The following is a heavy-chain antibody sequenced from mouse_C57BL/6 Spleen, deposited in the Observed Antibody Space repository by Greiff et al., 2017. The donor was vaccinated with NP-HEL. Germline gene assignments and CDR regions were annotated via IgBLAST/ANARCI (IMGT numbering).Heavy chain of an antibody. V-gene: IGHV2-9*01. CDR3: ANQASGGYYGGWYFDV. Sequence: QVQLQQSGPGLVAPSQCLSITCTVSGFSLTSYGVDWVRQPPGKGLEWLGVIWGGGSTNYTSALMSRLSISKDNSKSQVFLKMNSLQTDDTAMYYCANQASGGYYGGWYFDVWGTGTTVTVAS. CDR2: IWGGGST. J-gene: IGHJ1*03. D-gene: IGHD2-3*01. CDR1: GFSLTSYG.